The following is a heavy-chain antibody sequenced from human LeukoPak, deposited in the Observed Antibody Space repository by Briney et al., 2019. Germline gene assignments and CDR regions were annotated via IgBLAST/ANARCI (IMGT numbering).Heavy chain of an antibody. CDR1: GFTVSSNY. CDR2: IYSGGSA. Sequence: GGSLRLSCAASGFTVSSNYMSWVRQAPGKGLEWFSVIYSGGSAFYADSVKGRFTISRDNSKNTLYLQMNSLRAEDTAVYYCARDKTPGIAADWGQGTLVTVSS. D-gene: IGHD6-25*01. J-gene: IGHJ4*02. CDR3: ARDKTPGIAAD. V-gene: IGHV3-53*01.